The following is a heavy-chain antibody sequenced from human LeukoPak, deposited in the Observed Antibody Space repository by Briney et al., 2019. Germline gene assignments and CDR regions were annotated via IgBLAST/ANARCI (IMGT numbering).Heavy chain of an antibody. CDR1: GYTFTSYY. D-gene: IGHD3-9*01. CDR3: ARDQDQNILTGYYNVIGY. CDR2: INPSGGST. V-gene: IGHV1-46*01. Sequence: ASVKVSCKASGYTFTSYYMHWVRQAPGQGLEWMGIINPSGGSTSYAQKFQGRVTMTKDTSTSTVYMELSSLRSEDTAVYYCARDQDQNILTGYYNVIGYWGQGTLVTVSS. J-gene: IGHJ4*02.